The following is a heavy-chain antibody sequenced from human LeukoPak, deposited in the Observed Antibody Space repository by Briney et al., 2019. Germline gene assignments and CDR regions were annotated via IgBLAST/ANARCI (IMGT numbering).Heavy chain of an antibody. D-gene: IGHD2-15*01. V-gene: IGHV4-59*01. CDR1: GASISSYF. Sequence: NPSETLSLTCTVSGASISSYFWTWIRQPPGKGLEWIGYIYYSGSTNYNPPLKSRVTISLDTSKNQFSLKLSSVTAADTAVYYCARVGYCSGGSCPAVHAFDYWGQGTLVTVSS. J-gene: IGHJ4*02. CDR3: ARVGYCSGGSCPAVHAFDY. CDR2: IYYSGST.